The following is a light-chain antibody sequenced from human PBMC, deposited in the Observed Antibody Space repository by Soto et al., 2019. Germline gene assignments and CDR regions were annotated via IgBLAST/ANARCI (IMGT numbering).Light chain of an antibody. CDR1: SSDVGAYNY. V-gene: IGLV2-14*01. Sequence: QSALTQPASVSGSPGQSITISCTGTSSDVGAYNYVSWYQQHPGKAPKLMVYDVSNPPSGDSNRFSRSESGNTPSLTIFGVQAEDDADYYCTSFTSTSTQVFGGGTKLTVL. J-gene: IGLJ2*01. CDR3: TSFTSTSTQV. CDR2: DVS.